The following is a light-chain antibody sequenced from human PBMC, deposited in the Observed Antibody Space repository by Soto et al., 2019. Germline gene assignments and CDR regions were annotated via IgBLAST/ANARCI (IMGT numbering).Light chain of an antibody. V-gene: IGLV1-51*02. CDR3: VSWDSSLRHVV. CDR2: EDT. J-gene: IGLJ2*01. Sequence: QSVLTQPPSVSAAPGQRISISCSGASSNLVKNFVSLCQQLPKTAPKLLIYEDTNRPSGIPDRFSGSKSGTSATLGITGLQSGDEADYYCVSWDSSLRHVVFGEGTQLTVL. CDR1: SSNLVKNF.